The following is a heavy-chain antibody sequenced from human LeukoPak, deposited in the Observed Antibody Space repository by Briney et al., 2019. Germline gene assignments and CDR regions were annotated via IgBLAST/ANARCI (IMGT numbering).Heavy chain of an antibody. CDR3: ATVIPSYIVVPAATRVWNPSPNWFDP. D-gene: IGHD2-2*01. Sequence: GGSLRLSCAASGFTFSSYWMSWLRQAPGKGLYRLANIKPDGSEKYHVDSVTGRFTLSRDNAKNSLYLQMNSLRAEDTAVYYCATVIPSYIVVPAATRVWNPSPNWFDPWGQGTLVTVSS. CDR1: GFTFSSYW. J-gene: IGHJ5*02. V-gene: IGHV3-7*03. CDR2: IKPDGSEK.